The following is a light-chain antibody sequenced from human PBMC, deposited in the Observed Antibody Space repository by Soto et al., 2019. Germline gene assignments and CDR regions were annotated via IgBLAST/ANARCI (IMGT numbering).Light chain of an antibody. CDR3: GTWDSSLSVG. Sequence: QSVLTQPPSVSAAPGQRVTISCSGSSSNIGNNYVSWYQQLPGTAPKLLIYDNNKRPSGIPDRFSGSKSGTSATLGITGLQTGDEADYYCGTWDSSLSVGFGGGTQLTVL. CDR2: DNN. CDR1: SSNIGNNY. J-gene: IGLJ2*01. V-gene: IGLV1-51*01.